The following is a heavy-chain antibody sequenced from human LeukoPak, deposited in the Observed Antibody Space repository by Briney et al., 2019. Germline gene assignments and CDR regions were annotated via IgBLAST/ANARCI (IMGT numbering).Heavy chain of an antibody. Sequence: GGSLRLSCAASGFTFSSYGMHWVRQAPGKGLEWVAVIWYDGSNKYYADSVKGRFTISRDNSKNTLYLQMNSLRAEDTAVYYCARAQIQYYYDSSGYYYGGYYGMDVWGQGTTVTVSS. CDR1: GFTFSSYG. D-gene: IGHD3-22*01. CDR3: ARAQIQYYYDSSGYYYGGYYGMDV. V-gene: IGHV3-33*01. J-gene: IGHJ6*02. CDR2: IWYDGSNK.